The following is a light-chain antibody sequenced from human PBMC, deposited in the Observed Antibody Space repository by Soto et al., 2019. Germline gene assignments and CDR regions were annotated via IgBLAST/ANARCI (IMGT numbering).Light chain of an antibody. J-gene: IGKJ1*01. Sequence: IQMTQSPSTLSASVGDRVTLACRASQNIKNWLAWYQQRQGQAPKILISEGSSLESGVPSTFSGTASGTEFNLTISSLQTDDFATYYCQQYDSFPWTFGQGTKVDIK. CDR2: EGS. CDR1: QNIKNW. CDR3: QQYDSFPWT. V-gene: IGKV1-5*01.